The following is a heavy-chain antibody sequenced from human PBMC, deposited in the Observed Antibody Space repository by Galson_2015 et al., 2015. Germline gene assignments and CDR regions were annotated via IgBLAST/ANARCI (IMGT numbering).Heavy chain of an antibody. CDR2: IDPSDSYT. CDR1: GYSFTSYW. CDR3: ARADMGEQWLVD. Sequence: QSGAEVKEPGESLKISCKGSGYSFTSYWISWVRQMPGKGLEWMGRIDPSDSYTNYSPSFQGHVTISADKSISTAYLQWSSLKASDTAMYYCARADMGEQWLVDWGQGTLVTVSS. J-gene: IGHJ4*02. V-gene: IGHV5-10-1*01. D-gene: IGHD6-19*01.